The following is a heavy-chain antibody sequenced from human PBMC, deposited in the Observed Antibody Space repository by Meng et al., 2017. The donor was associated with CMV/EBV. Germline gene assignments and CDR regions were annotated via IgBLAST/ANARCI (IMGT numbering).Heavy chain of an antibody. J-gene: IGHJ6*02. D-gene: IGHD3-10*01. CDR2: ISCSGSTI. V-gene: IGHV3-48*03. Sequence: GGSLRLSCAASGFTFSSYAIHWVRQAPEKGLEWVSYISCSGSTIFYADSVKGRFTISRDNAKNSLFLQVNSLRAEDTAVYYCARDLGGVIRFYYYYGMDVWGQGTTVTVSS. CDR1: GFTFSSYA. CDR3: ARDLGGVIRFYYYYGMDV.